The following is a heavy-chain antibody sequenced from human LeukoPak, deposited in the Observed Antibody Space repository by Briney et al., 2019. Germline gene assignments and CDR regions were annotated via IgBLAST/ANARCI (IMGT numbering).Heavy chain of an antibody. D-gene: IGHD5-18*01. CDR3: ARLRGYSYGYAEGIDY. J-gene: IGHJ4*02. CDR1: GGSISSHY. V-gene: IGHV4-59*11. Sequence: SETLSFTCTVSGGSISSHYWSWIRQPPGKGLEWIGYIYYSGSTNYNPSLKSRVTISVDTSKNQFSLKLSSVTAADTAVYYCARLRGYSYGYAEGIDYWGQGTLVTVSS. CDR2: IYYSGST.